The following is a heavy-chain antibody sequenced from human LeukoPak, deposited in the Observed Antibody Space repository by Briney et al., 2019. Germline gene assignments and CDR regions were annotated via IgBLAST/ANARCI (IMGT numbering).Heavy chain of an antibody. CDR2: ISGYNGDT. J-gene: IGHJ4*02. V-gene: IGHV1-18*01. Sequence: ASVKVTCKASGYTFTYHGITWVRQAPGQGLEWMGWISGYNGDTNYAQKFQGRVTLTTDTSTSTAYMELRSLRSDDTAVYYCARDPTNTSGRYAYFDYWGQGTLVTVSS. D-gene: IGHD6-19*01. CDR1: GYTFTYHG. CDR3: ARDPTNTSGRYAYFDY.